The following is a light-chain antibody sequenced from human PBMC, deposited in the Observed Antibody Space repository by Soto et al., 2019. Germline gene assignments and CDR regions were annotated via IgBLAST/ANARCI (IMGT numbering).Light chain of an antibody. V-gene: IGKV1D-12*01. CDR3: QQANSFFALT. CDR1: QDISTW. CDR2: AAS. Sequence: DIQLTQSPSSVSASIGDSVTITCRASQDISTWLAWYQLKPGKAPKLLIFAASSLLTGVPSRFSGSGSGTEFTLPISGLQAEDFATYYCQQANSFFALTFGGGTHVEIK. J-gene: IGKJ4*01.